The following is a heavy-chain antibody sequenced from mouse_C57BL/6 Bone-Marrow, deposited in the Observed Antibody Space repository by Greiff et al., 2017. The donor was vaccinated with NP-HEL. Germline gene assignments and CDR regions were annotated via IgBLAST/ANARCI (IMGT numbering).Heavy chain of an antibody. CDR2: LDPSDSYT. J-gene: IGHJ1*03. Sequence: QVQLQQPGAELVMPGASVKLSCKASGYTFTSYWMHWVKQRPGQGLEWIGELDPSDSYTNYNQKFKGKSTLTVDKSSSTAYMQLSSLTSEDSAVYYCASYSNYGYWYFDVWGTGTTVTVSS. CDR1: GYTFTSYW. CDR3: ASYSNYGYWYFDV. D-gene: IGHD2-5*01. V-gene: IGHV1-69*01.